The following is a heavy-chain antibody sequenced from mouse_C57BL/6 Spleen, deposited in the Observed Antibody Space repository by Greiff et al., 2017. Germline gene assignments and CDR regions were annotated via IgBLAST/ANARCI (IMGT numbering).Heavy chain of an antibody. J-gene: IGHJ4*01. V-gene: IGHV1-22*01. CDR3: ARGGRAMDY. CDR2: INPNNGGT. Sequence: LQQSGPELVKPGASVKMSCKASGYTFTDYNMHWVKQSHGKSLEWIGYINPNNGGTSYNQKFKGKATLTVNKSSSTADMELRSLTSEDSAVYYCARGGRAMDYWGQGTSVTVAS. CDR1: GYTFTDYN.